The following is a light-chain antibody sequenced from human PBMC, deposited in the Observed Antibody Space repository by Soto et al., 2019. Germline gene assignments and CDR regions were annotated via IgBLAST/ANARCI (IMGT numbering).Light chain of an antibody. CDR1: NSDVGGYNY. CDR2: DVS. CDR3: CSYAGSNTLV. Sequence: SALTQPRSVSGSPGQSVTISCTGTNSDVGGYNYVSWYQQHPDKAPKVLIYDVSERPSGVPDRFSGSKSGNTASLTISGLQAEDEADYYCCSYAGSNTLVFGGGTKLTVL. J-gene: IGLJ2*01. V-gene: IGLV2-11*01.